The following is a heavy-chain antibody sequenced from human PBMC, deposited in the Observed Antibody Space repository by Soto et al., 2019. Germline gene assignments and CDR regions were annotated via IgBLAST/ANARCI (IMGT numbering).Heavy chain of an antibody. V-gene: IGHV3-23*01. D-gene: IGHD3-16*01. CDR2: ISGSGGRS. Sequence: EVQLLDSGGGLVQPGGSLRLSCAASGFTFSNYAMTWVRQGPGKGLEWVSGISGSGGRSYYADSVKCRFTISRDNSKSTLYLQMNSRRAEDTAVYYCAKAYFVWSSEQPYYFDYWGQGTLVTVSS. CDR1: GFTFSNYA. CDR3: AKAYFVWSSEQPYYFDY. J-gene: IGHJ4*02.